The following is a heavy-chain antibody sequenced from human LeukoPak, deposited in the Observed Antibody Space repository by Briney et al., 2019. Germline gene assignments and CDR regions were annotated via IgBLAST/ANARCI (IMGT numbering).Heavy chain of an antibody. D-gene: IGHD2-2*01. CDR1: GFTFSSYA. CDR2: ISGSGGST. J-gene: IGHJ4*02. V-gene: IGHV3-23*01. Sequence: GGSLRLSCAASGFTFSSYAMSWVRQAPGKGLEWVSGISGSGGSTYYADSVKGRFTTSRDNSKNTLYLQMNSLRAEDTAVYYCAKDLKMGYCSSTSCYFDYWGQGTLVTVSS. CDR3: AKDLKMGYCSSTSCYFDY.